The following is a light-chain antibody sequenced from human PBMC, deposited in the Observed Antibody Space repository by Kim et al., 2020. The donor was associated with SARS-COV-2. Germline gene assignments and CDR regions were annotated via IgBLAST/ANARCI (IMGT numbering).Light chain of an antibody. CDR1: SSDVGAYNY. CDR3: DSYTSSNTLV. J-gene: IGLJ3*02. Sequence: QSVLTQPASVSGSPGQSITISCTGTSSDVGAYNYVSWYQQHPGKAPKLMIFDVTKRPSGVSNRFSGSKSGNTASLTISGLQAEDEADYYCDSYTSSNTLVFGGGTQLTVL. V-gene: IGLV2-14*01. CDR2: DVT.